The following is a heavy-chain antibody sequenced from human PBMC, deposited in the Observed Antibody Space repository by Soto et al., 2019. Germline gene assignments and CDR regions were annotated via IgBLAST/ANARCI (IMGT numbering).Heavy chain of an antibody. CDR2: IDPSDSYT. CDR3: AIQHPLDSSAWYN. J-gene: IGHJ4*02. D-gene: IGHD6-19*01. V-gene: IGHV5-10-1*01. CDR1: GYTFTSYW. Sequence: GESLKISCKGSGYTFTSYWINWVRQMPGKGLEWMGRIDPSDSYTDYSPSFQGHLTISADKSSRTAYLQWNSLEASDTAIYYCAIQHPLDSSAWYNWGQGTLVTVSS.